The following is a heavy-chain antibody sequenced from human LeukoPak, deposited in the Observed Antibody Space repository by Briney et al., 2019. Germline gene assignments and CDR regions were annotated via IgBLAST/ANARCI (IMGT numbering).Heavy chain of an antibody. V-gene: IGHV3-48*04. CDR1: GFTFSSYS. D-gene: IGHD1-26*01. J-gene: IGHJ4*02. CDR3: ARVLEFGSSGV. CDR2: ISSSSSTI. Sequence: GGSLRLSCAASGFTFSSYSMNWVRQAPGKGLEWVSYISSSSSTIYYADSVKGRFTISRDNAKNSLYLQMNSLRAEDTAVYYCARVLEFGSSGVGGQGTLVTVSS.